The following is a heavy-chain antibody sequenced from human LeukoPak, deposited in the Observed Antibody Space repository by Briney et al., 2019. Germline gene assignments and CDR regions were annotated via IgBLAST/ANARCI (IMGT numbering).Heavy chain of an antibody. CDR2: IRNDESKD. D-gene: IGHD6-13*01. CDR3: VKGGSSSHNWFDP. CDR1: GFTFRDFG. Sequence: PGGSLRLSCAASGFTFRDFGMHWVRQAPGKGLEWVAFIRNDESKDYYPDSVKGRFTISRDNSRTTLYLQMHSLRIEDTAVYYCVKGGSSSHNWFDPWGQGILVTVSS. V-gene: IGHV3-30*02. J-gene: IGHJ5*02.